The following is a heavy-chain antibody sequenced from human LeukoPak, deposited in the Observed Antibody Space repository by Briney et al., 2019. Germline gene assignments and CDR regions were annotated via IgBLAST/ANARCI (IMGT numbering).Heavy chain of an antibody. Sequence: SETLSLSCAVSGGSFTGYYWSWVRQPPGKGLEWIGEINHSGSTNYNPSLKSRVTISVDTSKNQFSLKLSSVTAADTAVYYCARGRYYGSGSYHKYWGQGTLVTVPS. CDR3: ARGRYYGSGSYHKY. CDR2: INHSGST. CDR1: GGSFTGYY. V-gene: IGHV4-34*01. D-gene: IGHD3-10*01. J-gene: IGHJ4*02.